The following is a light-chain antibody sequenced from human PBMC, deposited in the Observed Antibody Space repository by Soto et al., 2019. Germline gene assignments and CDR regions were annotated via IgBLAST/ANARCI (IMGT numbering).Light chain of an antibody. CDR3: QQYNNWPWT. CDR1: QSISDT. J-gene: IGKJ1*01. Sequence: EIVMTQSPATLSVSPGGRATLSRRASQSISDTLAWYQQKPGQAPRLLIYGASTRAPGFPARFSGSGSGTDFTLTISSLQSEDFAVYYCQQYNNWPWTFGQGTKVDI. CDR2: GAS. V-gene: IGKV3-15*01.